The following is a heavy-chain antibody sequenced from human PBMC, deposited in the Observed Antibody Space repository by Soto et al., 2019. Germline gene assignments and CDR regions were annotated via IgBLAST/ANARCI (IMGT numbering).Heavy chain of an antibody. D-gene: IGHD2-2*01. CDR2: IYYSGNT. CDR1: GGAISSYY. Sequence: SETLSLTCTVSGGAISSYYWSWIRQPPGKGLEWIGYIYYSGNTNYNPSLKSRVTISVDTSKNQFSLKLNSVTAADTAVYYCARRYCSSTICYSALDYWGQGTLVTVSS. CDR3: ARRYCSSTICYSALDY. V-gene: IGHV4-59*08. J-gene: IGHJ4*02.